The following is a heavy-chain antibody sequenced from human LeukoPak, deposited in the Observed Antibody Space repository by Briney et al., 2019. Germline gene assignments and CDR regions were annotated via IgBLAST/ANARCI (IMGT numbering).Heavy chain of an antibody. CDR1: GYTFTSYD. V-gene: IGHV1-8*01. CDR2: MNPNSGNT. J-gene: IGHJ6*02. Sequence: ASVKVSCKASGYTFTSYDINWVRQATGQGLEWMGWMNPNSGNTGYAQKFQGRVTMTRNTSISTAYMELSSLRSEDTAVYYCARGRSGDSSSWYYYYYGMDIWGQGTTVTVSS. D-gene: IGHD6-13*01. CDR3: ARGRSGDSSSWYYYYYGMDI.